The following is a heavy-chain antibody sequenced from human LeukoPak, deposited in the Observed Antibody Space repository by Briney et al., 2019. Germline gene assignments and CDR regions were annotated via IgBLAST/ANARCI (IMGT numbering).Heavy chain of an antibody. CDR1: GYTFTSYG. J-gene: IGHJ6*03. Sequence: GASVKVSCKASGYTFTSYGISWVRQAPGQGLEWMGWISAYNGNTNYAQKLQGRVTMTTDTSTSTAYMELRSLRSDDTAVYYCAREDSSSWYRGRVHYMDVWGKGTTVTISS. CDR2: ISAYNGNT. CDR3: AREDSSSWYRGRVHYMDV. V-gene: IGHV1-18*01. D-gene: IGHD6-13*01.